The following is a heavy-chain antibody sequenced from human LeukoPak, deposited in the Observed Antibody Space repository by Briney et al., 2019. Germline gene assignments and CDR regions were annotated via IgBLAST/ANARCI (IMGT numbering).Heavy chain of an antibody. Sequence: SETLSLTCTVSGGSLSSTNYYWGWIRQPPGKGLEWIGNIYYSGSTYYNPSLKSRVTISVDTSKNQFSLKLSSVTAADTAVYYCARRVLRGAQFDYWGQGTLVTVSS. J-gene: IGHJ4*02. CDR1: GGSLSSTNYY. CDR2: IYYSGST. D-gene: IGHD3-10*01. CDR3: ARRVLRGAQFDY. V-gene: IGHV4-39*01.